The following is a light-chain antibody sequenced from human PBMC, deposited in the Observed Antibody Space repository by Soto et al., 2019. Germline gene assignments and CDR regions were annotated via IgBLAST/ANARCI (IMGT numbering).Light chain of an antibody. J-gene: IGKJ2*01. CDR1: QSGGSY. CDR3: QQYNRSPRT. V-gene: IGKV3-20*01. Sequence: EIVLTQSPGTLSLSPGETATLSCRASQSGGSYLAWYQQKPGQGSRLLIYATSSRAAGIPDRFSGSGSGTDFTLTISTLEPEDFAVYYCQQYNRSPRTFGQGTKLEIK. CDR2: ATS.